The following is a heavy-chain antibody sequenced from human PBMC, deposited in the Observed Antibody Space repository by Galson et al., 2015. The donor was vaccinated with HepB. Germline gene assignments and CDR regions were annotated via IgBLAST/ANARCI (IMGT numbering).Heavy chain of an antibody. CDR3: ASCFLDNWNGGYYYGMDV. D-gene: IGHD1-20*01. V-gene: IGHV1-69*13. Sequence: SVKVSCKASGGTFSSYAISWVRQAPGQGLEWMGGIIPIFGTANYAQKFQGRVTITADESTSTAYMELSSLRSEDTAVYYCASCFLDNWNGGYYYGMDVWGQGTTVTVSS. CDR1: GGTFSSYA. CDR2: IIPIFGTA. J-gene: IGHJ6*02.